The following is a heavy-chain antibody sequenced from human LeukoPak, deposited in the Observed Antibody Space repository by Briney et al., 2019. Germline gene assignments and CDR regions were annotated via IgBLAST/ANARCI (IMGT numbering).Heavy chain of an antibody. CDR3: ARSAVQANTPFYFDF. Sequence: GGSLRLSCSASGFIFDSYGMNWVRQAPGSGLQWVAYISAGSSNTFYADSVKGRFTISREDADNFLHLQMNSLSAEDTAVYYCARSAVQANTPFYFDFWGQGALVTVSS. CDR1: GFIFDSYG. J-gene: IGHJ4*02. CDR2: ISAGSSNT. D-gene: IGHD1-26*01. V-gene: IGHV3-48*01.